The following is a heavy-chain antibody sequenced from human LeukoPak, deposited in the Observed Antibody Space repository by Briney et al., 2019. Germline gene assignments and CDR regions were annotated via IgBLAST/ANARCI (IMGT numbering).Heavy chain of an antibody. CDR3: ARRAFPRCYTL. CDR2: INHSGST. V-gene: IGHV4-34*01. Sequence: SETLSLTCAVYGGSFSGYYWSWIRQPPGKGLEWIGEINHSGSTNYNPSLKSRVTIPVDTSKNQFSLKVGSVTAADTAVFYCARRAFPRCYTLWGQGTLVTVSS. CDR1: GGSFSGYY. J-gene: IGHJ4*02. D-gene: IGHD2-15*01.